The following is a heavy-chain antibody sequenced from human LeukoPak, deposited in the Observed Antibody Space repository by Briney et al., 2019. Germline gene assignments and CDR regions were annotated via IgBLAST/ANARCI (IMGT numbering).Heavy chain of an antibody. CDR3: ARARLMYSYGYGY. CDR2: INHSGST. J-gene: IGHJ4*02. Sequence: SETLSLTCAVYGGFFSGYYWSWIRQPPGKGLEWIGEINHSGSTNYNPSLKSRVTISVDTSKNQFSLKLSSVTAADTAVYYCARARLMYSYGYGYWGQGALVTVSS. CDR1: GGFFSGYY. V-gene: IGHV4-34*01. D-gene: IGHD5-18*01.